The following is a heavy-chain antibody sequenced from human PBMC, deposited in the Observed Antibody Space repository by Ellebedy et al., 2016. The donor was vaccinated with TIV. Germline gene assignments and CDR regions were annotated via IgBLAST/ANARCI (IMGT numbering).Heavy chain of an antibody. CDR2: IYYSGST. V-gene: IGHV4-39*07. CDR3: ARSYKRTARDAFDI. D-gene: IGHD1-14*01. CDR1: GGSISNSDYY. J-gene: IGHJ3*02. Sequence: MPSETLSLTCTVSGGSISNSDYYWDWIRQPPGKGLEWIGSIYYSGSTYYNPSLKSRVTISIDTSKNQFSLKLSSVTAADTAVYYCARSYKRTARDAFDIWGQGTMVTVSS.